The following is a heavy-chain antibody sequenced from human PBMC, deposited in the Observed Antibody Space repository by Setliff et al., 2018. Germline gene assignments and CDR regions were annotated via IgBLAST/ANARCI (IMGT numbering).Heavy chain of an antibody. CDR3: AGGYPSNFDY. D-gene: IGHD3-22*01. J-gene: IGHJ4*02. CDR2: VGDSNSIT. Sequence: GESLKISCAASGFSFSSFAMTWIRQAPGKALEWVSSVGDSNSITYYPDSAKGRFTISRDNSKNTLYLQLNSLRAEDTAIYYCAGGYPSNFDYWGQGTLVTVSS. V-gene: IGHV3-23*01. CDR1: GFSFSSFA.